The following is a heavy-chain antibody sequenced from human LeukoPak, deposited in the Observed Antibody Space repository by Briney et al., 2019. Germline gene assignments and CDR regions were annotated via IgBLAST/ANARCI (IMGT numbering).Heavy chain of an antibody. CDR1: GYIFTAYD. CDR3: ATCSGLRCTSDAFEI. CDR2: MNPKTGST. V-gene: IGHV1-8*03. Sequence: GASVKVSCKASGYIFTAYDIHWVRQATGQGLEWMGWMNPKTGSTGYAQKFQGRVTITRNTSITTAYMELSSLRSEDTALYYCATCSGLRCTSDAFEIWGQGTMVTVS. D-gene: IGHD2-8*01. J-gene: IGHJ3*02.